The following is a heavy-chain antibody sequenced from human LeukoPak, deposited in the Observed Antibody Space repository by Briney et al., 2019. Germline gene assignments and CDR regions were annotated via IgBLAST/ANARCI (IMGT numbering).Heavy chain of an antibody. CDR3: ARDVRPPVSYYDYGMDV. CDR2: IYDSGST. J-gene: IGHJ6*02. Sequence: SETLSLTCTLSVGSLSIYYSSWIRQPPGRGREWIGHIYDSGSTNDSPSLKSRVTISLDTSKNQFSLKLSSVTAADTAVYYCARDVRPPVSYYDYGMDVWGQGTTVTVSS. V-gene: IGHV4-59*01. D-gene: IGHD2-8*01. CDR1: VGSLSIYY.